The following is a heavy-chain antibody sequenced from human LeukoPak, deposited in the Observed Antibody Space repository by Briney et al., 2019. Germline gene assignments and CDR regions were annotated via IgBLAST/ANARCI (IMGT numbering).Heavy chain of an antibody. V-gene: IGHV1-2*02. D-gene: IGHD5-18*01. CDR2: INPNSGGT. J-gene: IGHJ2*01. Sequence: ASVKVSCKASGYTFTGYYMHWVRQAPGQGLEWMGWINPNSGGTNYAQKFQGRVTMTRDASISTAYMELSRLRSDDTAVYYCARARYSYGYVWYFDLWGRGTLVTVSS. CDR1: GYTFTGYY. CDR3: ARARYSYGYVWYFDL.